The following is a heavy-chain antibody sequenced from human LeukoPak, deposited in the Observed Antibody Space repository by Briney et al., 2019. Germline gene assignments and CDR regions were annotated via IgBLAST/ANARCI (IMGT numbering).Heavy chain of an antibody. J-gene: IGHJ4*02. D-gene: IGHD6-19*01. V-gene: IGHV3-33*06. Sequence: GGSLRLSCAASGFTFSGYGIHWVRQAPGKGLEWVAVIWHDGSAEFYVDSVEGRFRISRDDSKNTVYLQMNSLTAEDTARYYCAKDTTGGWSGYFDSWGQGTLVTVSS. CDR3: AKDTTGGWSGYFDS. CDR1: GFTFSGYG. CDR2: IWHDGSAE.